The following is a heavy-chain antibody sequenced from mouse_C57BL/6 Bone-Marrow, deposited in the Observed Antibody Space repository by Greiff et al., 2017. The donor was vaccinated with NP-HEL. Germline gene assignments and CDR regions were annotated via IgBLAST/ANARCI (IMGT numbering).Heavy chain of an antibody. V-gene: IGHV5-15*01. CDR3: ARRYGYDVGAMDY. CDR2: ISNLAYSI. Sequence: VQLKESGGGLVQPGGSLKLSCAASGFTFSDYGMAWVRQAPRKGPEWVAFISNLAYSIYYADTVKGRFTIARENAKNTLYLEMSSLRSEDTAMYYCARRYGYDVGAMDYWGQGTSVTVSS. CDR1: GFTFSDYG. D-gene: IGHD2-2*01. J-gene: IGHJ4*01.